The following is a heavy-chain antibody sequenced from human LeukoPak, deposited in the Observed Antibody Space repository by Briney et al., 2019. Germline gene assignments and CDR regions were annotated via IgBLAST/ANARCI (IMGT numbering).Heavy chain of an antibody. J-gene: IGHJ4*02. CDR2: IYPGDSDT. CDR3: ARQYCSSTSCYYFDH. V-gene: IGHV5-51*01. Sequence: GESLKISCKGSGYSFTSYWIGWVRQMPGKGLEWMGIIYPGDSDTRYSPSFQGQVTISADKSISTAYLQWSSLKASDTAMYYCARQYCSSTSCYYFDHWGQGTLVTVSS. D-gene: IGHD2-2*01. CDR1: GYSFTSYW.